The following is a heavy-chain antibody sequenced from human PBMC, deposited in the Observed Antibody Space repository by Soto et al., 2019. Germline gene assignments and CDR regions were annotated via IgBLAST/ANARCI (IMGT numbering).Heavy chain of an antibody. V-gene: IGHV1-69*12. CDR1: GGTFSSYA. Sequence: QVQLVQSGAEVKKPGSSVKVSCKASGGTFSSYAISWVRQAPGQGLEWMGGIIPIFGTANYAQKFQGRVTITADESTSTAYMTLSSLRSEDTAVYYCARADHGGYYYSYGMDVWGQGTTVTVSS. CDR2: IIPIFGTA. J-gene: IGHJ6*02. CDR3: ARADHGGYYYSYGMDV.